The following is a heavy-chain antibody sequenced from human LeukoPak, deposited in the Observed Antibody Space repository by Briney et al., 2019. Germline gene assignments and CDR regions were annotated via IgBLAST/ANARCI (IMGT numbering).Heavy chain of an antibody. D-gene: IGHD6-6*01. CDR1: GGSLRSYY. Sequence: NPSETLSLTCTVSGGSLRSYYWSWVRQPPGKGLEWIGYIYHSGTSTYNPSLKSRVTISVDKSKNQFSLRLASLTAADTAVYYCARERDSSSGLDYWGQGILVTVSS. J-gene: IGHJ4*02. CDR2: IYHSGTS. CDR3: ARERDSSSGLDY. V-gene: IGHV4-59*01.